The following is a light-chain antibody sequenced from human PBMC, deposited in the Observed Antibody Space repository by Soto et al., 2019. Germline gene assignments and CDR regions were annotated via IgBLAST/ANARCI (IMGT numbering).Light chain of an antibody. Sequence: QSALTQPPSASGSPGQSVTISCTGTSSDIGEYNYVSWYQHHPGKAPKLMLYEVTKRPSGVPDRFSGSKSGNTASLTVSGLQAEDEADYYCSSYAGNKNLVFGGGTKVTVL. V-gene: IGLV2-8*01. CDR3: SSYAGNKNLV. J-gene: IGLJ1*01. CDR1: SSDIGEYNY. CDR2: EVT.